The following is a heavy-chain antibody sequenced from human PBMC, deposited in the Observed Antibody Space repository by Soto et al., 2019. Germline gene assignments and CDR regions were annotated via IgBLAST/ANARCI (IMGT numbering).Heavy chain of an antibody. CDR3: ARAGGAVRKINWFDP. Sequence: QVQLVQSGAEVKKPGSSVKVSCKASGGTFSSYAISWVRQAPGHGLEWMGGIIPIFGTANYAQKFQGRVTLTADESTSPAYMELSSLRSEDTAVYYCARAGGAVRKINWFDPWGKGTLVTVSS. D-gene: IGHD3-16*01. V-gene: IGHV1-69*01. CDR2: IIPIFGTA. J-gene: IGHJ5*02. CDR1: GGTFSSYA.